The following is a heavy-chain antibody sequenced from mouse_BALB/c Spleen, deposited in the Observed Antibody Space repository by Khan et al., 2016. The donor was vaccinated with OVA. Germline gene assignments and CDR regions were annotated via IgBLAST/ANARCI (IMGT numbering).Heavy chain of an antibody. V-gene: IGHV1-77*01. Sequence: VQLQQSGTELARPGASVKLSCKASGYIFIDYNINWVKQRTGQGLEWIGEISPGSGNTYYNEKFKGKATLTADKSSSTAYLQLSSLTSEDSAVYFCGREWGSWFPYWGQGTLVTVSA. J-gene: IGHJ3*01. CDR2: ISPGSGNT. CDR3: GREWGSWFPY. CDR1: GYIFIDYN. D-gene: IGHD1-3*01.